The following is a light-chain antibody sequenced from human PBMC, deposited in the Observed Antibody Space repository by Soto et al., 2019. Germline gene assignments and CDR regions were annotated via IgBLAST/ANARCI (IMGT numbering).Light chain of an antibody. Sequence: DIQMTQSPSTLSGSVGDRVTITCRASQTISSWLAWYQQKPGKAPKLLIYKASTLKSGVPPRFSGSGSGKEFTLTISSLQPDDFATYYCQHHNSYSEAFGQGTKVHI. CDR3: QHHNSYSEA. CDR1: QTISSW. CDR2: KAS. J-gene: IGKJ1*01. V-gene: IGKV1-5*03.